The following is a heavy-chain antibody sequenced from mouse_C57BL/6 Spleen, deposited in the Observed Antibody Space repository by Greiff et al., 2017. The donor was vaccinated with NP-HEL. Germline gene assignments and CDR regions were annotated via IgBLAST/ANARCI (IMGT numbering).Heavy chain of an antibody. CDR2: IRSKSNNYAT. J-gene: IGHJ3*01. V-gene: IGHV10-1*01. Sequence: EVQLVESGGGLVQPKGSLKLSCAASGFSFNTYAMNWVRQAPGKGLEWVARIRSKSNNYATYYADSVKDRFTISRDDSESMLYLQMNNLKTEDTAMYYCVPNYGSSPWFAYWGQGTLVTVSA. D-gene: IGHD1-1*01. CDR1: GFSFNTYA. CDR3: VPNYGSSPWFAY.